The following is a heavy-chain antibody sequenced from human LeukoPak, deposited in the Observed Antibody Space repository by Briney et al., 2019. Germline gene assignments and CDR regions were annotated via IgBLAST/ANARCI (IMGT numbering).Heavy chain of an antibody. V-gene: IGHV3-48*03. CDR1: GRTSSIFE. D-gene: IGHD3-22*01. Sequence: GGSLRLSCIVSGRTSSIFEMNWVRQAPGKGLEWVSYISNSGSTTDYADAVKGRFTISRDNAKNSLYLQMSSLRVEDTAVYYCARVGEPYYYDSSGYDDAFDIWGQGTMVTVSS. CDR2: ISNSGSTT. CDR3: ARVGEPYYYDSSGYDDAFDI. J-gene: IGHJ3*02.